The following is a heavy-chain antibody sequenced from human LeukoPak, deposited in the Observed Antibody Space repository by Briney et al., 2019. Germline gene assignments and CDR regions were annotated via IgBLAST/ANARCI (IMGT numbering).Heavy chain of an antibody. CDR2: ISAYNGNT. CDR1: GYTFTSYG. D-gene: IGHD3-22*01. V-gene: IGHV1-18*01. J-gene: IGHJ5*02. CDR3: ARAGPYYYDSTPNWFDP. Sequence: GASVKVSCKAAGYTFTSYGISWVRQAPGQGLEWMGWISAYNGNTNYAQKLQGRVTMTTDTSTSTAYTELRSLRSDDTAVYYCARAGPYYYDSTPNWFDPWGQGTLVTVSS.